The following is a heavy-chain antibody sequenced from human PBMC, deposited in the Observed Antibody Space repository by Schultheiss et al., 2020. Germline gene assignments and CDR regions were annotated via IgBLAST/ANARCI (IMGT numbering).Heavy chain of an antibody. CDR3: ARDHDVVVVAAGNNFDY. CDR2: IYYSGST. D-gene: IGHD2-15*01. Sequence: SETLSLTCTVSGGSISSYYWSWIRQPAGKGLEWIGSIYYSGSTNYNPSLKSRVTISVDTSKNQFSLKLSSVTAADTAVYYCARDHDVVVVAAGNNFDYWGQGTLVTVSS. CDR1: GGSISSYY. V-gene: IGHV4-59*01. J-gene: IGHJ4*02.